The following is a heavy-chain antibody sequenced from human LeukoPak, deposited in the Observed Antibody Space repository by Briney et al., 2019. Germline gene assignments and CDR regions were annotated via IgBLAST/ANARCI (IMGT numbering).Heavy chain of an antibody. Sequence: GGSLRLSCEASGFTFSTSWMSWARQAPGKGLECVANINQDGSEKYYVDSVKGRFTISRDNAKNSLYLQTNSLRADDTAVYYCAKDSSANYWGQGTLVTVSS. CDR2: INQDGSEK. V-gene: IGHV3-7*04. D-gene: IGHD3-10*01. CDR3: AKDSSANY. J-gene: IGHJ4*02. CDR1: GFTFSTSW.